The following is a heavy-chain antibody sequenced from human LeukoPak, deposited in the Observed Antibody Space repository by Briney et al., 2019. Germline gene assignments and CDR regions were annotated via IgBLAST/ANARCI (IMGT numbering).Heavy chain of an antibody. D-gene: IGHD3-9*01. CDR1: GFTFSSYS. V-gene: IGHV3-15*01. Sequence: GGSLRLSCAASGFTFSSYSMNWVRQAPGKGLEWVGRIKSKTDGGTTDYAAPVKGRFTISRDDSKNTLYLQMNSLKTEDTAVYYCTTGLGTVSRTYDILTGWDFDYWGQGTLVTVSS. CDR2: IKSKTDGGTT. J-gene: IGHJ4*02. CDR3: TTGLGTVSRTYDILTGWDFDY.